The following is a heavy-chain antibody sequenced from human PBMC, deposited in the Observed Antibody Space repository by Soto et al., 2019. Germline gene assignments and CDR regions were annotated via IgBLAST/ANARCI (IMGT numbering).Heavy chain of an antibody. Sequence: SCPTLVNPTQTLTLTCTFSGFSLSTSGVGVGWIRQPPGKALEWLALIYWNDDKRYSPSLKSRLTITKDNSKIQVVLTMPNMDPVDTATYYCAHSTLTSMLVPASSEWFDPWGQGTLVTVSS. CDR3: AHSTLTSMLVPASSEWFDP. CDR1: GFSLSTSGVG. CDR2: IYWNDDK. J-gene: IGHJ5*02. V-gene: IGHV2-5*01. D-gene: IGHD2-2*01.